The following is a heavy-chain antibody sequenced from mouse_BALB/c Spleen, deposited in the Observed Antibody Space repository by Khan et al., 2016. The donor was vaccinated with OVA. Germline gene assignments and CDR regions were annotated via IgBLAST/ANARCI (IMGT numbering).Heavy chain of an antibody. CDR3: ARVNYGSRDYSDY. Sequence: QIQLVQSGAELMKPGASVKISCKATGYTFSSYWLEWVKQRPGHGLEWIGEILPGSGSRNYNEKFKGKATFTADISSKTTYMQLSSLTSEVSADYYCARVNYGSRDYSDYWGKGTTHTDSS. V-gene: IGHV1-9*01. CDR1: GYTFSSYW. D-gene: IGHD1-1*01. J-gene: IGHJ2*01. CDR2: ILPGSGSR.